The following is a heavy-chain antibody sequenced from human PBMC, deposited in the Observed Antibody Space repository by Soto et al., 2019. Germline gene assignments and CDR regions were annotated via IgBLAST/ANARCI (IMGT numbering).Heavy chain of an antibody. V-gene: IGHV1-69-2*01. J-gene: IGHJ6*02. Sequence: EVQLVQSGAEVKKPGATVKISCKVSGYTFTDYYMHWVQQAPGKGLEWMGLVDAEDGETIYAEKFQGRVTITADTFTDTAYMELSSLRSEDTAVYYCATGGGYYYDSSGLYYYYGMDVWGQGTTVTVSS. CDR2: VDAEDGET. CDR3: ATGGGYYYDSSGLYYYYGMDV. D-gene: IGHD3-22*01. CDR1: GYTFTDYY.